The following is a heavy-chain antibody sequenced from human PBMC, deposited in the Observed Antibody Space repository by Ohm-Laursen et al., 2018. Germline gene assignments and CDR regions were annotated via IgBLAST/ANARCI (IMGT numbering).Heavy chain of an antibody. D-gene: IGHD4-17*01. CDR2: IWYDGSNK. CDR1: GFTFSSYG. CDR3: ARDHEDYGVSYFDY. Sequence: SLRLSCTASGFTFSSYGMHWVRQAPVKGLEWVAVIWYDGSNKYYADSVKGRFTISRDNSKNTLYLQMNSLRAEDTAAYYCARDHEDYGVSYFDYWGQGTLVTVSS. V-gene: IGHV3-33*01. J-gene: IGHJ4*02.